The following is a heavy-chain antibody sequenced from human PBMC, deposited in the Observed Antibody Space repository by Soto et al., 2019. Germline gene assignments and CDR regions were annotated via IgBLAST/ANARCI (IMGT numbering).Heavy chain of an antibody. CDR1: GGSISSYY. D-gene: IGHD3-10*01. CDR2: IYYSGST. V-gene: IGHV4-59*01. CDR3: ARAPAYYYGSGSYPRGFDY. J-gene: IGHJ4*02. Sequence: SETLSLTCTVSGGSISSYYWSWIRQPPGKGLEWIGYIYYSGSTNYNPSLKSRVTISVDTSKNQFSLKLSSVTAADTAVYYCARAPAYYYGSGSYPRGFDYWGQGTLVTVSS.